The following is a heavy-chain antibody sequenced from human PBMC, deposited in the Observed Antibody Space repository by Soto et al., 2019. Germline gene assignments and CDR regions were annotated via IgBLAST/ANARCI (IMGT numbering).Heavy chain of an antibody. CDR1: GFTFSSYG. V-gene: IGHV3-30*18. CDR2: ISYDGSNK. D-gene: IGHD6-13*01. Sequence: QVQLVESGGGVVQPGRSLRLSCAASGFTFSSYGMHWVRQAPGKGLEWVAVISYDGSNKYYAESVKGRFTISRDNSKNTLYLQMNSLRAEDTAVYYCAKDGGGGQHIAAAGTYVWYYFDYWGQGTLVTVSS. CDR3: AKDGGGGQHIAAAGTYVWYYFDY. J-gene: IGHJ4*02.